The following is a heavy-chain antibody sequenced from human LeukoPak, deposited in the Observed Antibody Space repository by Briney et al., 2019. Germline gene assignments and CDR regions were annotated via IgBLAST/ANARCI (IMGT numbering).Heavy chain of an antibody. CDR1: GFTFSSYS. Sequence: GGSLRLSCAASGFTFSSYSMNWVRQAPGKGLEWVSSISSSSSYIYYADSVKGRFTISRDNAKNSLYLQMTTLRAEDTAVYYCAGIGYYDFGSGQAINYYVAVWGKGTTGTVSS. D-gene: IGHD3-3*01. V-gene: IGHV3-21*01. CDR2: ISSSSSYI. CDR3: AGIGYYDFGSGQAINYYVAV. J-gene: IGHJ6*03.